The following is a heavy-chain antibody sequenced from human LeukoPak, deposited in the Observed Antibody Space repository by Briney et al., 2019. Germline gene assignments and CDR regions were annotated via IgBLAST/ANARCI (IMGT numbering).Heavy chain of an antibody. V-gene: IGHV6-1*01. CDR2: TYYRSKWYS. Sequence: SQTLSLTCAISGDSFSSNSASWNWIRQSPSRGLEWLGRTYYRSKWYSEYAGSVRGRITINADTSKNQFSLQLYSVTPDDTAVYYCARDAGWEILHAFDIWGQGTMVTVSS. CDR3: ARDAGWEILHAFDI. CDR1: GDSFSSNSAS. D-gene: IGHD1-26*01. J-gene: IGHJ3*02.